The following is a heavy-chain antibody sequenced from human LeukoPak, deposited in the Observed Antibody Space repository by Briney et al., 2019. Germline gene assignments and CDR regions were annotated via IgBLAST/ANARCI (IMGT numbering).Heavy chain of an antibody. CDR1: GFTFTSSA. V-gene: IGHV1-58*02. J-gene: IGHJ6*02. Sequence: GASVKVSCKASGFTFTSSAMQWVRQARGQRLEWIGWIVVGSGNTNYAQKFQERVTITRDMSTSTAYMELSSLRSEDTAVYYCAAAHYDILTGYEETYGMDVWGQGTTVTVSS. CDR2: IVVGSGNT. CDR3: AAAHYDILTGYEETYGMDV. D-gene: IGHD3-9*01.